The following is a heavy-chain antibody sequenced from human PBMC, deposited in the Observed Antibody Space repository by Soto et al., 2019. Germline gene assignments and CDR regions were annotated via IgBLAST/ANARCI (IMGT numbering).Heavy chain of an antibody. CDR2: MNPNSGNT. J-gene: IGHJ4*02. CDR3: ARSVEWLASFDY. CDR1: GYSFTSYV. Sequence: QVQLVQSGAEVKKPGASVKVSCKASGYSFTSYVINWVRQATGQGLEWMGWMNPNSGNTGYAQKFQGRVTMTRNTSISTAHMELSSLRSEDTAVYYCARSVEWLASFDYWGQGTLVTVSS. D-gene: IGHD6-19*01. V-gene: IGHV1-8*01.